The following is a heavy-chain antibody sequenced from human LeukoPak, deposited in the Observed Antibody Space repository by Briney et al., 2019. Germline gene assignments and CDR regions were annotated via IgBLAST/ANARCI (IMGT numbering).Heavy chain of an antibody. Sequence: GGTLRLSCAASGFTFSSYAINWVRQAPGKGLEWVSSISASGGSTYYADSVKGRFTISRDNSKNTLYLQMNSLRAEDTAVYYCARGGYGDSHAFDIWGQGTMVTVSS. D-gene: IGHD4-17*01. CDR1: GFTFSSYA. CDR3: ARGGYGDSHAFDI. V-gene: IGHV3-23*01. CDR2: ISASGGST. J-gene: IGHJ3*02.